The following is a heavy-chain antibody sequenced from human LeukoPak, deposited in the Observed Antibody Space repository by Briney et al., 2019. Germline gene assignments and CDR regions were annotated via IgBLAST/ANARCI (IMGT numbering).Heavy chain of an antibody. CDR3: ARVGRYSSGSDAFDI. Sequence: GGSLRLSCAASGFTFSSYSMNWVRQAPGKGLEWVSSISSSSSYIYYADSVKGRFTISRDNAKNSLYLQMNSLRAEDTAVYYCARVGRYSSGSDAFDIWGQGTMVTVSS. CDR2: ISSSSSYI. D-gene: IGHD6-19*01. J-gene: IGHJ3*02. CDR1: GFTFSSYS. V-gene: IGHV3-21*01.